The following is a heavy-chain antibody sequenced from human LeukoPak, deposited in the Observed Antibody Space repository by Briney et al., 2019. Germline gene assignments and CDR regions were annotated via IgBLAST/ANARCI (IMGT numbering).Heavy chain of an antibody. Sequence: ASVKVSCKASGYTFTSYDINWVRQATGQGLEWMGWMNPNSGNTGYAQKFQGRVTMTRDTSTSTVYMELSSLRSEDTAVYYCARDEGSGTARYYFDYWGQGTLVTVSS. CDR1: GYTFTSYD. J-gene: IGHJ4*02. V-gene: IGHV1-8*01. D-gene: IGHD5-18*01. CDR2: MNPNSGNT. CDR3: ARDEGSGTARYYFDY.